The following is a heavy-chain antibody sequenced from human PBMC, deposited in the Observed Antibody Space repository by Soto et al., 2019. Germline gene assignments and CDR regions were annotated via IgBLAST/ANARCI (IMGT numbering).Heavy chain of an antibody. CDR2: INNDGSNT. V-gene: IGHV3-74*01. CDR3: ARDVSLVFDP. CDR1: GFTLSSYW. J-gene: IGHJ5*02. Sequence: GGSLRLSCVASGFTLSSYWMHWVRQAPGKGLVWVSHINNDGSNTNYADSVKGRFTISRDDAKNTLYLQMNSLRAEDTAVYYCARDVSLVFDPWGQGTLVTVSS. D-gene: IGHD2-8*02.